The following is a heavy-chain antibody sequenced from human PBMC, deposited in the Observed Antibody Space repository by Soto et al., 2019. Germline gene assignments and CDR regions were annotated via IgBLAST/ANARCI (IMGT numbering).Heavy chain of an antibody. Sequence: SQTLSLTCAISGDSVSSNSAAWNWIRQSPSKGLEWLGRTYYRSKWYNDYAVSVKSRITINPDTSKNHFSLQLNSVTPEDTAVYYCARAGCSSTSCYGKDAFDIWGQGTMVTVSS. J-gene: IGHJ3*02. CDR3: ARAGCSSTSCYGKDAFDI. V-gene: IGHV6-1*01. CDR1: GDSVSSNSAA. D-gene: IGHD2-2*01. CDR2: TYYRSKWYN.